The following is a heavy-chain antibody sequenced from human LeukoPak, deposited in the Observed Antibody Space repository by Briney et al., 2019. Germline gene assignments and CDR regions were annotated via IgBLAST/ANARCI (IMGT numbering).Heavy chain of an antibody. Sequence: SETLSLTCTVSGGSISSGSYYWSWIRQPAGKGLEWIGRIYTSGSTNYNPSLKSRLTISVDTSKNQLSLKLRSVTAADTAVYCCARVGGWLPHFDYWGQGILVTVSS. J-gene: IGHJ4*02. CDR1: GGSISSGSYY. CDR3: ARVGGWLPHFDY. CDR2: IYTSGST. V-gene: IGHV4-61*02. D-gene: IGHD5-24*01.